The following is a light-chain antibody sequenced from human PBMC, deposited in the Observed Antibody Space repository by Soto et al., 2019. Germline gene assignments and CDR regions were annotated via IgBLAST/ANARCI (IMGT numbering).Light chain of an antibody. CDR1: TSNIGGNY. J-gene: IGLJ2*01. V-gene: IGLV1-51*01. CDR3: ASWDSSLRGVI. CDR2: DTS. Sequence: QSVLTQPPSVSAAPGQDVTISCSGSTSNIGGNYVSWYQQLPGAAPELLIHDTSDRPSGIPDRISGSKSGTSATLGITGLQTGDEATYYCASWDSSLRGVIFGGGTKVTVL.